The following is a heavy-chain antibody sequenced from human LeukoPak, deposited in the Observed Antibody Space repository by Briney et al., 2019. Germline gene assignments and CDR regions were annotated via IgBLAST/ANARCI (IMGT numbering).Heavy chain of an antibody. CDR3: ARNPYGGNSVWFDY. CDR2: IYYSGST. Sequence: PSETLSLTCTVSGGSIGSYYRSWIRQPPGKGLEWIEYIYYSGSTNYNPSLKSRVTISVDTSKNQFSLKLSSVTAADTAVYYCARNPYGGNSVWFDYWGQGTLVTVSS. V-gene: IGHV4-59*08. J-gene: IGHJ4*02. CDR1: GGSIGSYY. D-gene: IGHD4-23*01.